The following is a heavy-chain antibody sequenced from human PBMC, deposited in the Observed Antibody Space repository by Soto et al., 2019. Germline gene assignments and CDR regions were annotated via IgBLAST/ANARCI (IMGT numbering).Heavy chain of an antibody. CDR3: ARTYYYDCGGYNLVDAFDI. J-gene: IGHJ3*02. CDR1: GYSISSGYY. V-gene: IGHV4-38-2*02. CDR2: IYHSGST. D-gene: IGHD3-22*01. Sequence: SETLSLTCTVSGYSISSGYYWGWIRQPPGKGLEWIASIYHSGSTYYNPSFGGRVTISVDTSKDQFSLKLSSVTAADTAVYYCARTYYYDCGGYNLVDAFDIWGQGTMVTVSS.